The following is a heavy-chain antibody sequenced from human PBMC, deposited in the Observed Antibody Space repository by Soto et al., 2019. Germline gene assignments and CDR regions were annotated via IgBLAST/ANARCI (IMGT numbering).Heavy chain of an antibody. J-gene: IGHJ5*02. V-gene: IGHV4-31*03. D-gene: IGHD3-3*01. CDR2: IYYSGST. CDR3: AREWNYDFWSGYPNWFDP. Sequence: PSETLSLTCTVSGGSISSGGYYWSWIRQHPGKGLEWIGYIYYSGSTYYNPSLKSRVTISVDTSKNHFSLKLSSVTAADTAVYYCAREWNYDFWSGYPNWFDPWGQGTLVTVSS. CDR1: GGSISSGGYY.